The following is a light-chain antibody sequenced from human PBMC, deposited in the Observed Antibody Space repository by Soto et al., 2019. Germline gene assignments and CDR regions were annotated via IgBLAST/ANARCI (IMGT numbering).Light chain of an antibody. Sequence: DIQMTQSPSSLSASGGDRVTITCRASQGISNNLAWYQQKPGNVPKLLIYGASTLQSGVPSRFSGSGSGTDFTLTISSLQPEDVATYYCQKYDSAPLTFGQGTKVEFK. CDR3: QKYDSAPLT. V-gene: IGKV1-27*01. CDR2: GAS. CDR1: QGISNN. J-gene: IGKJ1*01.